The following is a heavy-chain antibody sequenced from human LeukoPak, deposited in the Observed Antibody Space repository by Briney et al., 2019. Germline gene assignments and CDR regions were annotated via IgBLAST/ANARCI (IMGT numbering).Heavy chain of an antibody. Sequence: GGSLRLPCAASGFTFSSYWMHWVRQAPGKGLVWVSRISPDGSTTGHADSVKGRFTTSRDNAKNTLFLQMNSLRAEDTAVYYCTRDFDFSSAIWGQGTLVTVSS. V-gene: IGHV3-74*01. CDR1: GFTFSSYW. J-gene: IGHJ4*02. CDR2: ISPDGSTT. D-gene: IGHD3-3*01. CDR3: TRDFDFSSAI.